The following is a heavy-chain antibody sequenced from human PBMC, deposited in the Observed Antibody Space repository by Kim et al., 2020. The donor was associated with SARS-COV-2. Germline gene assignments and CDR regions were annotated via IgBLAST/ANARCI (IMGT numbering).Heavy chain of an antibody. V-gene: IGHV1-18*01. CDR3: ARDRATQANWFDP. CDR1: GYTFTSYG. CDR2: LSIYNGKT. J-gene: IGHJ5*02. Sequence: ASVKVSCKASGYTFTSYGISWVRQAPGQGLEWMGWLSIYNGKTNYAQKFQGRLTMTTDTSTSTAYMELTSLRSDDTAVYYCARDRATQANWFDPWGQGTLVTVSS. D-gene: IGHD1-26*01.